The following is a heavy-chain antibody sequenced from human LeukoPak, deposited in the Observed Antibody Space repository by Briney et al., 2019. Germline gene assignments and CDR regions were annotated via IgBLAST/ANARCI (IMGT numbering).Heavy chain of an antibody. CDR1: GYSFTDYW. Sequence: GESLKISCKGSGYSFTDYWIGWVRQMPGKGLEWMGIIYPDDSDTRYSPSFQGQVTISADKSISSAYLQWSSLKTSDTATYYCARHYYGLDVWGQGTTVTVSS. CDR2: IYPDDSDT. V-gene: IGHV5-51*01. CDR3: ARHYYGLDV. J-gene: IGHJ6*02.